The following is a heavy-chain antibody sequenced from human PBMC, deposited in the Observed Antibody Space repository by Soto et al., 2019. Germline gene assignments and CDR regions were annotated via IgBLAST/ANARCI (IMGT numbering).Heavy chain of an antibody. D-gene: IGHD3-16*01. CDR3: AKDLELKSIMITFGGVISDAFDI. Sequence: EVQLLESGGGLVQPGGSLRLSCAASGFTFSSYAMSWVRQAPGKGLEWVSAISGSGGSTYYADSVKGRFTISRDNSKNTLYLQMTSLRAEDTAVYYCAKDLELKSIMITFGGVISDAFDIWGQGTMVTVSS. CDR2: ISGSGGST. CDR1: GFTFSSYA. V-gene: IGHV3-23*01. J-gene: IGHJ3*02.